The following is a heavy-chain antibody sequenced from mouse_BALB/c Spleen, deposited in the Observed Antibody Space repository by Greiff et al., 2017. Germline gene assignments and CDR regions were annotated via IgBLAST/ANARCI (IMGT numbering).Heavy chain of an antibody. D-gene: IGHD5-1*01. Sequence: EVQLKESGAELVRSGASVKLSCTASGFNIKDYYMHWVKQRPEQGLEWIGRIDPANGNTKDDPKFQGKATITADTSSNTAYLQLSSLTSEDTAVYYCARSGVLDYWGQGTTLTVSS. CDR2: IDPANGNT. CDR1: GFNIKDYY. CDR3: ARSGVLDY. J-gene: IGHJ2*01. V-gene: IGHV14-3*02.